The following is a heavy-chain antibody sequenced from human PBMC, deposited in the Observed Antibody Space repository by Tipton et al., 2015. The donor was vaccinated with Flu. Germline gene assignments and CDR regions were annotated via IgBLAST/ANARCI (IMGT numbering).Heavy chain of an antibody. Sequence: TLSLTCSVSGDSIGSDYYWGWIRRPPGKGLEWIGSIHRTGVTYYNPSLKSRVSMSVDTSMNQVSLRLSSVTAADTAVYYCARVSPRRITAIAVTMVPEGYFDSWGQGTLVTVSS. CDR3: ARVSPRRITAIAVTMVPEGYFDS. V-gene: IGHV4-38-2*02. D-gene: IGHD3-10*01. J-gene: IGHJ4*02. CDR1: GDSIGSDYY. CDR2: IHRTGVT.